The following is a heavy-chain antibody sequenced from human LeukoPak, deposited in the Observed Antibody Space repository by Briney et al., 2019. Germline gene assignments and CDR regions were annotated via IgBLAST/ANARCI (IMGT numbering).Heavy chain of an antibody. J-gene: IGHJ3*02. CDR3: ARVSMGLRDAFDI. V-gene: IGHV4-38-2*02. CDR2: IYHSGST. D-gene: IGHD3-3*02. CDR1: GYSISSGYY. Sequence: SETLSLTCTVSGYSISSGYYWGWIRQPPGKGLEWIGSIYHSGSTYYNPSLKSRVTISVDTSKNQFSLKLSSVTAADTAVYYCARVSMGLRDAFDIWGQGTMVTVSS.